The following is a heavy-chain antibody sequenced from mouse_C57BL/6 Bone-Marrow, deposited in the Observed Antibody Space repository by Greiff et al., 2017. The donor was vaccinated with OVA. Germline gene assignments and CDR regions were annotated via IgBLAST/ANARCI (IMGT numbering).Heavy chain of an antibody. J-gene: IGHJ1*03. D-gene: IGHD1-1*01. CDR1: GFTFSDYG. V-gene: IGHV5-17*01. Sequence: VQLKESGGGLVKPGGSLKLSCAASGFTFSDYGMHWVRQAPEKGLEWVAYISSGSSTIYYADTEKGRFTISRDNAKNTLFLQMTSLRSEDTAMYYCARRHYYGSSDWYFDVWGTGTTVTVSS. CDR2: ISSGSSTI. CDR3: ARRHYYGSSDWYFDV.